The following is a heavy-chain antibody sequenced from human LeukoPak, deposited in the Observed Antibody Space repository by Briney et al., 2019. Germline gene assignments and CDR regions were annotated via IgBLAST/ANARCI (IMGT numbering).Heavy chain of an antibody. D-gene: IGHD3-10*01. Sequence: ASVKVSCKASGYSFRDYYIHWVRQAPGQGLEWMGWVYPDTGASKYTSNFQGRVTMTSDTSISTAYMELTSLRSDDTAVYFCARDWNFYGSGSPEFWGQGTLVTVSS. CDR1: GYSFRDYY. V-gene: IGHV1-2*02. J-gene: IGHJ4*02. CDR2: VYPDTGAS. CDR3: ARDWNFYGSGSPEF.